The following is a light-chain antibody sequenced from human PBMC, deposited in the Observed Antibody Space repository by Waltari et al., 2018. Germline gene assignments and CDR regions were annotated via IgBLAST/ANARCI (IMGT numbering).Light chain of an antibody. V-gene: IGLV3-21*02. J-gene: IGLJ2*01. Sequence: SYVLTQPPSVSVAPGPTATITCGGTNIRRSSVTWYQQKPGQAPVMVLYDDIDRPSGIPERFSGSSSGNTATVTISRVEAGDEADYYCQVWDRSSDQVVFGGGTKLTVL. CDR1: NIRRSS. CDR2: DDI. CDR3: QVWDRSSDQVV.